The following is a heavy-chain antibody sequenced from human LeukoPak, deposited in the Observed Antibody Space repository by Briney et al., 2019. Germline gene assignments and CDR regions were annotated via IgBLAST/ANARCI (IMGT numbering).Heavy chain of an antibody. CDR1: GFTFSSYG. Sequence: GGSLRLSCAASGFTFSSYGMHWVRQAPGKGLEGVAVISYDGSNKYYADSVNVRFTISRDNSKNTLYLQINSLRAEDTAVYYCAKGEDYGDCDYWGQGTLVTVSS. V-gene: IGHV3-30*18. CDR3: AKGEDYGDCDY. D-gene: IGHD4-17*01. J-gene: IGHJ4*02. CDR2: ISYDGSNK.